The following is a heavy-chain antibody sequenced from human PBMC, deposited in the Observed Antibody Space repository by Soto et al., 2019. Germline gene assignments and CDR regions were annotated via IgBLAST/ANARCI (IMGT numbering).Heavy chain of an antibody. Sequence: QVQLQESGPGLVKPSQTLSLTCTVSGGSISSGGYYWSWIRQHPGKGLEWIGYIFYSGSTYYNPSLKSRVTISVDTSKNQFSLKLSSVTAADTAVYYCARNLPITPYAFDIWGQGTMVTVSS. CDR2: IFYSGST. CDR1: GGSISSGGYY. V-gene: IGHV4-31*03. D-gene: IGHD5-12*01. J-gene: IGHJ3*02. CDR3: ARNLPITPYAFDI.